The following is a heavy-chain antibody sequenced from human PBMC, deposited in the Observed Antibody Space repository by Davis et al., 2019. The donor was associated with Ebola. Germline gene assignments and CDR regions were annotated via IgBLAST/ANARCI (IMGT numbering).Heavy chain of an antibody. CDR2: ISSSSSYI. V-gene: IGHV3-21*01. CDR1: GFTFSSYS. CDR3: ARGVDTGMPNY. Sequence: PGGSLRLSCAASGFTFSSYSMNWVRQAPGKGLEWVSSISSSSSYIYYADSVKGRFTISRDNAKNSLYLHMNSLRAEDTAVYYCARGVDTGMPNYWGQGTLVTVSS. D-gene: IGHD5-18*01. J-gene: IGHJ4*02.